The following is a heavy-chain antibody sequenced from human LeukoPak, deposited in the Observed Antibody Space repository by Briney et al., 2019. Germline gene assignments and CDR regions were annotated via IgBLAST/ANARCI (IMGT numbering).Heavy chain of an antibody. V-gene: IGHV4-34*01. CDR2: INHSGST. CDR3: ARGGYFDY. CDR1: GGSFSGYY. Sequence: SETLSLTCAVYGGSFSGYYWSWIRQPPGKGLEWIGEINHSGSTNYNPSLKNRVTISVDTSKNQFSLKLSSVTAADTAVYYCARGGYFDYWGQGTLVTVSS. J-gene: IGHJ4*02.